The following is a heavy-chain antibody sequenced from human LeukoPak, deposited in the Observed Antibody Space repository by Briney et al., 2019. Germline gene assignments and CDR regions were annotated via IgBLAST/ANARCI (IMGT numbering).Heavy chain of an antibody. Sequence: SETLSLTCAVYGGSLSGYYWIWIRQPPGKGLEWIGEINHSGSTNYNPSLKSRVTISVDTSKNQFSLKLSSVTAADTAVYYSARVIVLMVYPLFGFDPWGQGTLLTVSS. D-gene: IGHD2-8*01. CDR1: GGSLSGYY. CDR3: ARVIVLMVYPLFGFDP. V-gene: IGHV4-34*01. J-gene: IGHJ5*02. CDR2: INHSGST.